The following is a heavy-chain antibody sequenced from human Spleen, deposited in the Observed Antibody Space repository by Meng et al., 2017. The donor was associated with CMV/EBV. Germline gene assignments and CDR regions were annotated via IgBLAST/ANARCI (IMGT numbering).Heavy chain of an antibody. CDR3: ACVRWNYVGFDP. CDR2: TYYRSKWYN. V-gene: IGHV6-1*01. D-gene: IGHD1-7*01. Sequence: KGLEWLGRTYYRSKWYNDYAVSVKSRITINPDTSKNQFSLQLNSVTPEDTAVYYCACVRWNYVGFDPWGQGTLVTVSS. J-gene: IGHJ5*02.